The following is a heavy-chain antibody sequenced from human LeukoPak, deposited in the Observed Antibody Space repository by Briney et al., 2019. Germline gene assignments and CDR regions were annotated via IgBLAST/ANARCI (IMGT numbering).Heavy chain of an antibody. CDR3: ARDRYGSGSYMRNNWFDP. CDR1: GGSISSSSYY. V-gene: IGHV4-39*07. J-gene: IGHJ5*02. D-gene: IGHD3-10*01. Sequence: SETLSLTCTVSGGSISSSSYYWGWIRQPPGKGLEWIGSIYYSGSTYYNPSLKSRVTISVDTSKNQFSLKLSSVTAADTAVYYCARDRYGSGSYMRNNWFDPWGQGTLVTVSS. CDR2: IYYSGST.